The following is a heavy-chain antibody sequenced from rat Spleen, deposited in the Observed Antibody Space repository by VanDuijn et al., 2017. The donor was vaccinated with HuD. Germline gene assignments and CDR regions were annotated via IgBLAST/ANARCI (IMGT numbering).Heavy chain of an antibody. V-gene: IGHV5-25*01. CDR1: GFTFSNYY. CDR2: ISTSGSRT. Sequence: EVQLVESGGGLVQPGRSLKLSCAASGFTFSNYYMAWVRQAPKKGLEWVATISTSGSRTYYPDSVKGRFTISRDNAKNTLNLQMDSLRSEDTATYYCVRHGETYYSPDYFDFWGPGTMVTVSS. D-gene: IGHD1-1*01. J-gene: IGHJ1*01. CDR3: VRHGETYYSPDYFDF.